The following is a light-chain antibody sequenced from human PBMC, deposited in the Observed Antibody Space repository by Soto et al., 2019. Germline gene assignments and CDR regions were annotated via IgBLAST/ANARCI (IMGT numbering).Light chain of an antibody. CDR2: RDI. V-gene: IGLV3-9*01. Sequence: SYELTQPPSGSVALGQTARITCGGNNIGSKNVNWYQQKPGQAPVLVMYRDINRPSGIPERFSGSNSGNTATLTISRAQAGDEADYYCQVWDSSTARVFGGGTKLTVL. CDR3: QVWDSSTARV. J-gene: IGLJ3*02. CDR1: NIGSKN.